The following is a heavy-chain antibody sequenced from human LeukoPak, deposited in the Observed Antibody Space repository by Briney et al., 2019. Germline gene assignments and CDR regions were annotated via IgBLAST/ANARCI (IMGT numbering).Heavy chain of an antibody. CDR3: AREMRDYDFWSGYLDY. Sequence: SVKVSCKASGGTFSSYTISWVRQAPGQGLEWMGRIIPILGIANYAQKFQGRVTITADKSTSTAYMELSSLRSDDTAVYYCAREMRDYDFWSGYLDYWGQGTLVTVSS. CDR1: GGTFSSYT. CDR2: IIPILGIA. D-gene: IGHD3-3*01. V-gene: IGHV1-69*04. J-gene: IGHJ4*02.